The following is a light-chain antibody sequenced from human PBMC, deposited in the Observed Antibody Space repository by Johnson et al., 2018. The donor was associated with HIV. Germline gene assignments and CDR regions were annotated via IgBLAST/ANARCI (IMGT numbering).Light chain of an antibody. CDR2: ENN. CDR1: SSNIGNNY. CDR3: GTWDSSLSVLYV. Sequence: QSVLTQPPSVSAAPGQKVTISCSGSSSNIGNNYVSWYQQLPGTAPKLLIYENNKRPSGIPDQFSGSKSGTSATLGITGLQTGDEADYYCGTWDSSLSVLYVFGTGTKVTVL. J-gene: IGLJ1*01. V-gene: IGLV1-51*02.